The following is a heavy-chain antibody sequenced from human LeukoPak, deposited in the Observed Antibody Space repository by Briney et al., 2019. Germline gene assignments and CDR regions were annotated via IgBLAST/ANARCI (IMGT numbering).Heavy chain of an antibody. CDR2: INHSGST. D-gene: IGHD5-18*01. Sequence: SETLSLTCAVYGGSFSGYYWSWIRQPPGKGLELIGEINHSGSTNYNPSLKSRVTISVDTSKNQFSLKLSSVTAADTAVYYCARGRIQLWLRAFDIWGQGTMVTVSS. CDR3: ARGRIQLWLRAFDI. CDR1: GGSFSGYY. V-gene: IGHV4-34*01. J-gene: IGHJ3*02.